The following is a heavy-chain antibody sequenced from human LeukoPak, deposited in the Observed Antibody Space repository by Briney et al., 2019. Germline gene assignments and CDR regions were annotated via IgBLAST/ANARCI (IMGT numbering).Heavy chain of an antibody. D-gene: IGHD1-26*01. V-gene: IGHV3-15*01. J-gene: IGHJ4*02. CDR2: SQNPGSGWTT. Sequence: GGSLTLSCAASGFTFSSAWMNWVRQAPGKGLEWPGRSQNPGSGWTTDYAAPVKGRFTILRDDSKTTWYLQMNSLKTEDTAVYYCIRVKSWDTRFYLDSWGQGTLVIVSS. CDR3: IRVKSWDTRFYLDS. CDR1: GFTFSSAW.